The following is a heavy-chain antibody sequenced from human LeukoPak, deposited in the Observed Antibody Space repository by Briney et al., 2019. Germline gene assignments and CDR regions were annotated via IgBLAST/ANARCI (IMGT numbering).Heavy chain of an antibody. CDR3: ARHRLDYGAPFDP. CDR2: ISYSGST. Sequence: PSETLSLTCTVSGGSISSSSYYRGWIRQPPGKGLEWIGSISYSGSTHYNPSLKSRVTISIDTSKNQFSLKLSSVTAADTAVYYCARHRLDYGAPFDPWGQGTLVTVSS. J-gene: IGHJ5*02. V-gene: IGHV4-39*01. D-gene: IGHD4/OR15-4a*01. CDR1: GGSISSSSYY.